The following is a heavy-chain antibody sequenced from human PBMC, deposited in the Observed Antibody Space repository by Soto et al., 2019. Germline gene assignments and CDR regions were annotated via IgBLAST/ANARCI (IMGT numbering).Heavy chain of an antibody. V-gene: IGHV4-30-2*01. J-gene: IGHJ5*02. Sequence: PSETLSLTCAVSGGSISSGGYSWSWIRQPPGKGLEWIGYIYHSGSTYYNPSLKSRVTISVDRSKNQFSLKLSSVTAADTAVYYCARSHYDILTGYTNWFDTWAQGTPAPVSS. CDR3: ARSHYDILTGYTNWFDT. D-gene: IGHD3-9*01. CDR2: IYHSGST. CDR1: GGSISSGGYS.